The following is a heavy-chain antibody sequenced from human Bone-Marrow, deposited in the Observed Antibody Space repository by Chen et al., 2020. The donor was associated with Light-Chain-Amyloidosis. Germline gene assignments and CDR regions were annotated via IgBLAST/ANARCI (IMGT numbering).Heavy chain of an antibody. Sequence: QVQLVQSGAEVKKPGALVKVSCKASGYTFTSYAMHWVRQAPGQRLEWMGWINAGNGNTKYSQKFQGRVTITRDTTASTAYMKLSSLRSEDTAVYYCASGHLWGQGTLVTVSS. V-gene: IGHV1-3*01. CDR3: ASGHL. CDR1: GYTFTSYA. J-gene: IGHJ4*02. CDR2: INAGNGNT.